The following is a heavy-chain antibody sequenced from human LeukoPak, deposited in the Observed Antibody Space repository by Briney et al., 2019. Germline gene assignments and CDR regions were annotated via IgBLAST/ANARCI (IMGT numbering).Heavy chain of an antibody. V-gene: IGHV3-30*04. D-gene: IGHD3-22*01. CDR1: GFTFRNFA. CDR2: MSYDGSYK. Sequence: PGGSLRLSCAASGFTFRNFAMHWVRQAPGKGLEWVAVMSYDGSYKDYADSVKGRFTISRDNSKNTLYVQMNSLRPEDTAVYHCARAHDNSGGRAFDIWGQGTMVTVSS. J-gene: IGHJ3*02. CDR3: ARAHDNSGGRAFDI.